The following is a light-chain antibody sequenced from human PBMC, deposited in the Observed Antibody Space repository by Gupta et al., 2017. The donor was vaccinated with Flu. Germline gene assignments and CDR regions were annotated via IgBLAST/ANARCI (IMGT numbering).Light chain of an antibody. CDR1: QSVKGA. CDR2: DAS. V-gene: IGKV3-11*01. CDR3: QQRDDWPLT. J-gene: IGKJ4*01. Sequence: EVVLTQSPATLSWSPGERATLSCRASQSVKGALAWYQQKPGQAPRLLVYDASNRAAGIPVKFSGSGSGTEFTLTISNREPEDFAVYYCQQRDDWPLTFGGGTKVEIK.